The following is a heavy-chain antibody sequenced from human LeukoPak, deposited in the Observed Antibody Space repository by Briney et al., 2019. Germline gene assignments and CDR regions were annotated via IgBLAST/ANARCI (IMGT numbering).Heavy chain of an antibody. CDR2: IYKDGRT. CDR1: GFTVNSNY. CDR3: ARDVNSYAHCGH. Sequence: GGSLRLSCAASGFTVNSNYMSWVRQAPGKGLERVSIIYKDGRTYYADSVKGRFTISRDNSRNMLYLQMNSLRAEDTAVYYCARDVNSYAHCGHWGQGTLVTVSS. V-gene: IGHV3-53*01. D-gene: IGHD5-18*01. J-gene: IGHJ4*02.